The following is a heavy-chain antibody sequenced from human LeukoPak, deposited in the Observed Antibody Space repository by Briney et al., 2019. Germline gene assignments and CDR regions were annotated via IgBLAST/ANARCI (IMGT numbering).Heavy chain of an antibody. CDR3: ARDGYNPYYFDN. D-gene: IGHD5-24*01. V-gene: IGHV4-39*07. J-gene: IGHJ4*02. Sequence: MASETLSLTCTVSRGSISSSIYSWGWIRQPPGKGLEWIGSIYYTGSTYHNPSLKSRVTISVDTSKKQFSLKLTSVTAADTAVYYCARDGYNPYYFDNWGQGTLVTVSS. CDR1: RGSISSSIYS. CDR2: IYYTGST.